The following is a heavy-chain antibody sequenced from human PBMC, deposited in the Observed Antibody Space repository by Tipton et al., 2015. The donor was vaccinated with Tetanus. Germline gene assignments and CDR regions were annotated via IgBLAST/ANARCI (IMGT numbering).Heavy chain of an antibody. D-gene: IGHD5-12*01. CDR3: ARENGGYDYYYYYGMDV. J-gene: IGHJ6*02. CDR1: GFTFSSYP. Sequence: SLRLSCAASGFTFSSYPMHWVRQAPGKGLEWVSSISSSSSYIYYADSVKGRFTISRDNAKNSLYLQMSSLRAEDTAVYYCARENGGYDYYYYYGMDVWGQGTTVTVSS. V-gene: IGHV3-21*01. CDR2: ISSSSSYI.